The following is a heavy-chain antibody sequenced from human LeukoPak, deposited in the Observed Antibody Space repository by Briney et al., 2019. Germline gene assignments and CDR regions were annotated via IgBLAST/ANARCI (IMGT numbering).Heavy chain of an antibody. CDR3: ARFIAAPYYFDY. Sequence: GGSLRLSCATSGFTFSSCAMHWVRQAPGKGLEWVVFISYDGSNKYYADSVKGRFTISRDNAKNSLYLQMNSLRAEDTAVYYCARFIAAPYYFDYWGRGTLVTVSS. V-gene: IGHV3-30*03. CDR2: ISYDGSNK. J-gene: IGHJ4*02. CDR1: GFTFSSCA. D-gene: IGHD6-13*01.